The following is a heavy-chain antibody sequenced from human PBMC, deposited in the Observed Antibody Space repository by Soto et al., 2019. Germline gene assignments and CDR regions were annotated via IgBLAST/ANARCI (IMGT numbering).Heavy chain of an antibody. CDR3: ARSITIFGVVSYYFDY. Sequence: GASVKVSCKASGYTSTGYYMHWVRQAPGQGLEWMGWINPNSGGTNYAQKFQGWVTMTRDTSISTAYMELSRLRSDDTAVYYCARSITIFGVVSYYFDYWGQGTLVTVSS. CDR1: GYTSTGYY. CDR2: INPNSGGT. J-gene: IGHJ4*02. V-gene: IGHV1-2*04. D-gene: IGHD3-3*01.